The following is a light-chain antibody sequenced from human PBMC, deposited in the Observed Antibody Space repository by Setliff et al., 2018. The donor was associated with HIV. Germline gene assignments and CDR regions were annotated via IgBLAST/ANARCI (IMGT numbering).Light chain of an antibody. CDR1: NSDIGSHDY. CDR2: SVT. Sequence: QSVLTQPASVSGSPGQSITISCSGTNSDIGSHDYVSWYQQHTGKAPKLIIFSVTYRPSGVSDRFSGSKSGNTASLTISGLQPEDEADYYCASHRDTNTLEVFGTGTKVTV. V-gene: IGLV2-14*03. J-gene: IGLJ1*01. CDR3: ASHRDTNTLEV.